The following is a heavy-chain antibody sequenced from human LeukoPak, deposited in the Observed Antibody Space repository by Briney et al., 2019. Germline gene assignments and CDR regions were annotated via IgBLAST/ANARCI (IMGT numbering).Heavy chain of an antibody. D-gene: IGHD2-15*01. CDR3: ARRLGYCSGSSCSYFDY. Sequence: SETLSLTCAVYGGSFSGYYWSWIRQPPGKGLEWIGSFYYTGSTYYNPSLKSRVTISVDTSKNQFSLKLSSVTAADTAVYYCARRLGYCSGSSCSYFDYWGQGTLVPVSS. CDR2: FYYTGST. V-gene: IGHV4-34*01. CDR1: GGSFSGYY. J-gene: IGHJ4*02.